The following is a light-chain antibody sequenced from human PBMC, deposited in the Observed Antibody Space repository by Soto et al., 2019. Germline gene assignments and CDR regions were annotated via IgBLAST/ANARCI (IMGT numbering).Light chain of an antibody. CDR2: KAS. Sequence: DIQMTHSPSSLSASLGDRVTITCQASQDISNYLNWYQQKAGKAPNLLIYKASRLESGVPSRFSGSGSETEFTLTISGLQPGDSATYYCQQYNSYSPTFGQGTKVDIK. CDR1: QDISNY. CDR3: QQYNSYSPT. J-gene: IGKJ1*01. V-gene: IGKV1-5*03.